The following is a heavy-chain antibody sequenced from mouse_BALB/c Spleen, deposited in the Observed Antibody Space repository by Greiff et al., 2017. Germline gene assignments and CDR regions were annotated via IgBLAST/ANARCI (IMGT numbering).Heavy chain of an antibody. V-gene: IGHV3-6*02. J-gene: IGHJ2*01. CDR1: GYSITSGYY. CDR3: ARERDGYYFDY. D-gene: IGHD2-3*01. Sequence: EVQLQQSGPGLVKPSQSLSLTCSVTGYSITSGYYWNWIRQFPGNKLEWMGYISYDGSNNYNPSLKNRISITRDTSKNQFFLKLNSVTTEDTATYYCARERDGYYFDYWGQGTTLTVSS. CDR2: ISYDGSN.